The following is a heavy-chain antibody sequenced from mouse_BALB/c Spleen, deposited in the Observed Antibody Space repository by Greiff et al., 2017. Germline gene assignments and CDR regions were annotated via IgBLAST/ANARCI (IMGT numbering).Heavy chain of an antibody. CDR2: IYPYNGGT. CDR1: GYTFTDYN. J-gene: IGHJ4*01. V-gene: IGHV1S29*02. CDR3: ARNYRYDRNYAMDY. D-gene: IGHD2-14*01. Sequence: EVQLQESGPELVKPGASVKISCKASGYTFTDYNMHWVKQSHGKSLEWIGYIYPYNGGTGYNQKFKSKATLTVDNSSSTAYMELRSLTSEDSAVYYCARNYRYDRNYAMDYWGQGTSVTVSS.